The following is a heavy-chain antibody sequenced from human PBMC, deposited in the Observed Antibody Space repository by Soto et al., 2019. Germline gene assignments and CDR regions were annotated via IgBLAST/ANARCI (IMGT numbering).Heavy chain of an antibody. J-gene: IGHJ6*02. CDR1: GFTFSSYA. Sequence: PGGSLRLSCAASGFTFSSYAMSWVRQAPGKGLEWVSAISGSGGSTYYADSVKGRFTISRDNSKNTLYLQMNSLRAEDTAVYYCANPKGYLSYPGALDVWGQGTTVTVSS. CDR2: ISGSGGST. V-gene: IGHV3-23*01. D-gene: IGHD1-26*01. CDR3: ANPKGYLSYPGALDV.